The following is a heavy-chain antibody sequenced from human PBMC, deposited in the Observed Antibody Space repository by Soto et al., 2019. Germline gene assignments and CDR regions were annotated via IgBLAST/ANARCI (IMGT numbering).Heavy chain of an antibody. CDR1: GGSFSGYY. V-gene: IGHV4-34*01. D-gene: IGHD4-17*01. CDR3: ARGPAVSRFIDY. CDR2: INHSGST. J-gene: IGHJ4*02. Sequence: QVQLQQWGAGLLKPSKTLSLTCAVYGGSFSGYYWSWIRQPPGKGLEWIGEINHSGSTNYNPSLKSRVTISVDTSKNQFSLKLSSVTAADTAVYYCARGPAVSRFIDYWGQGTLVTVSS.